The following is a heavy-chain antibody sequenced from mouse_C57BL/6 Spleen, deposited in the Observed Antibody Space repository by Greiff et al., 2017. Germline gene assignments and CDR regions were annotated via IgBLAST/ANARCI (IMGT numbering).Heavy chain of an antibody. CDR2: ISSGGSYT. V-gene: IGHV5-6*02. CDR3: ARIYYDYDSSWFAY. Sequence: DVKLVESGGDLVKPGGSLKLSCAASGFTFSSYGMSWVRQTPDKRLEWVATISSGGSYTYYPDSVKGRFTISRDNAKNTLYLQMSSLKSEDTAMYYCARIYYDYDSSWFAYWGQGTLVTVSA. D-gene: IGHD2-4*01. J-gene: IGHJ3*01. CDR1: GFTFSSYG.